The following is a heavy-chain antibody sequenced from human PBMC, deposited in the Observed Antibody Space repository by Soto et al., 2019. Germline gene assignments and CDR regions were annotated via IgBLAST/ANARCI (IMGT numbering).Heavy chain of an antibody. Sequence: QVQLVQSGAEVKKPGSSVKVSCKASGGTFSSYAISWVRQAHGQGLEWMGGIIPIFGTANYAQKFQGRVTITADKSTSTAYMELSSLRSEDTAVYYCARALGYCSGGSCYFNWFDPWGQGTLVTVSS. CDR2: IIPIFGTA. V-gene: IGHV1-69*06. CDR3: ARALGYCSGGSCYFNWFDP. D-gene: IGHD2-15*01. CDR1: GGTFSSYA. J-gene: IGHJ5*02.